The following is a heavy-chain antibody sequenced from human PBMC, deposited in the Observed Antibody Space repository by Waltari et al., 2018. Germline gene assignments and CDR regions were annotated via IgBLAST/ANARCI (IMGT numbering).Heavy chain of an antibody. CDR3: ARRSGSYFDS. D-gene: IGHD1-26*01. V-gene: IGHV4-4*02. CDR2: ISLSGSN. CDR1: GSSTSGSPW. Sequence: QVQLQESGPGLVKPSGTLSLTCAVSGSSTSGSPWWNWVRQPPGKGLEWIGEISLSGSNNFNPSLKSRVIRSLDKSKTQFALRLSSVTAADTAVYYCARRSGSYFDSWGQGAPVTVSS. J-gene: IGHJ4*02.